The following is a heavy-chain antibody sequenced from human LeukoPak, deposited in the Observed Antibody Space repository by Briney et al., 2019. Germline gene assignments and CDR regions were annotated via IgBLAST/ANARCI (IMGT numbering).Heavy chain of an antibody. D-gene: IGHD3-10*01. J-gene: IGHJ6*02. CDR3: AKDPNYYGSGSYSYGMDV. CDR1: GFTFSSYA. CDR2: ISGSGGST. V-gene: IGHV3-23*01. Sequence: QTGGSLRLSCAASGFTFSSYAMSWVRQAPGKGLEWVSAISGSGGSTYYADSVKGRFTISRDNSKNTLYLQMNSLRAEDTAVYYCAKDPNYYGSGSYSYGMDVWGQGTTVTVPS.